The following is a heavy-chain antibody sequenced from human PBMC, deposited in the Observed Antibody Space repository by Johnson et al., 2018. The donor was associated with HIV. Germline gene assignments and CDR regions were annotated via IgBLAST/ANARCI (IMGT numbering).Heavy chain of an antibody. CDR3: TTGQLGGASDI. J-gene: IGHJ3*02. V-gene: IGHV3-15*01. CDR2: IKSKTDGRTT. D-gene: IGHD6-13*01. CDR1: GFTFSNAW. Sequence: EVQLVESGGGLVKPGGSLRLSCAASGFTFSNAWMSWVRQAPGKGLEWVGRIKSKTDGRTTDYAAPVKGRFTISRDDSKNTLYLQMSSLKIEDTAVYYCTTGQLGGASDIWGQGTMVTVSS.